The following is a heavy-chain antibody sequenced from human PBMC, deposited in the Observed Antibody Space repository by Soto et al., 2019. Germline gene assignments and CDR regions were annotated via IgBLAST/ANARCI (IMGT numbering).Heavy chain of an antibody. J-gene: IGHJ4*02. CDR2: VYYSGST. D-gene: IGHD6-19*01. CDR1: GGSVTSGSYY. CDR3: ARVLDSSGWYAFDY. Sequence: QVQLQESGPGLVKPSETLSLTCTVSGGSVTSGSYYWSWIRQPPGKGLEWIGHVYYSGSTNYNPSLKRRVTISGDMSKNQFSLKLSSVTAADTAVYYCARVLDSSGWYAFDYWGQGTLVTVSS. V-gene: IGHV4-61*01.